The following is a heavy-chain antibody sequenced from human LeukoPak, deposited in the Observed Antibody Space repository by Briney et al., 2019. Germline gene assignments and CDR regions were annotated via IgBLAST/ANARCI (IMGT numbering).Heavy chain of an antibody. J-gene: IGHJ4*02. Sequence: GGSLRLSCAASGFTFSGYWMSWLRQAPGKGLEWVANIKQDGGEKYYVDSVKGRFTISRDNAKNSLYLQMSSLRVEDTAVYYCVRDPWFGEILFCYFDHWGQGTRVAVSP. D-gene: IGHD3-10*01. CDR2: IKQDGGEK. V-gene: IGHV3-7*01. CDR1: GFTFSGYW. CDR3: VRDPWFGEILFCYFDH.